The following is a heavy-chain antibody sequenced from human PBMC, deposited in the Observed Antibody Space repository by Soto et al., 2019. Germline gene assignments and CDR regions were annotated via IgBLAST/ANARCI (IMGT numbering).Heavy chain of an antibody. Sequence: SQTLSLTCAISGDSVSSNSAAWNWIRQSPSRGLEWLGRTYYRSKWYNDYAVSVKSRITINPDTSKNQFSLQLNSVTPDDTAVYYCARDQGFLRINWFDPWGQGTLVTVSS. D-gene: IGHD5-12*01. CDR2: TYYRSKWYN. V-gene: IGHV6-1*01. CDR1: GDSVSSNSAA. J-gene: IGHJ5*02. CDR3: ARDQGFLRINWFDP.